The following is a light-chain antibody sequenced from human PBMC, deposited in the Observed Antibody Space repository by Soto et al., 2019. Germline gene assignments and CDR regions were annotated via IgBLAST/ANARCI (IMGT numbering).Light chain of an antibody. CDR3: QQYHSTPPGT. Sequence: DIVMTQSPDSLAVSLGERATINCKSSQSVLYSSNNKNDLAWYQQKPGQPPKLLIYWASTRESGVPDRFSGSGSVTDFTLTISSLQAEDVAVYYCQQYHSTPPGTFGQGTKLAIK. J-gene: IGKJ2*01. CDR1: QSVLYSSNNKND. CDR2: WAS. V-gene: IGKV4-1*01.